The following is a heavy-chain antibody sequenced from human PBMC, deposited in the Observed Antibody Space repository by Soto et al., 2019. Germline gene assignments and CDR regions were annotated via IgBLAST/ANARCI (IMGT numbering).Heavy chain of an antibody. CDR1: GGSISSSNW. D-gene: IGHD1-26*01. Sequence: QVELQESGPGLVKPSGTLSLTCAVSGGSISSSNWWSWVRQPPGKGLEWSGAIYDSGITNYNPPLKSRLTTSVDKSKNQFSLTLSYVTAADTAVYYCARDSNGTFDYWCQGTLVTVSS. CDR3: ARDSNGTFDY. J-gene: IGHJ4*02. V-gene: IGHV4-4*02. CDR2: IYDSGIT.